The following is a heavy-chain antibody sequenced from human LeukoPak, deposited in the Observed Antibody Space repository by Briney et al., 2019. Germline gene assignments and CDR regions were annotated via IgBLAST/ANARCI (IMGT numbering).Heavy chain of an antibody. D-gene: IGHD5-18*01. CDR2: INPNSGGT. CDR1: GYTFTGYY. V-gene: IGHV1-2*02. Sequence: ASVKVSCKAPGYTFTGYYMHWVRQAPGQGLEWMGWINPNSGGTNYAQKFQGRVTMTRDTSISTAYMELSRLRSDDTAVYYCARVPRVRGYSYGIDYWGQGTLVTVSS. CDR3: ARVPRVRGYSYGIDY. J-gene: IGHJ4*02.